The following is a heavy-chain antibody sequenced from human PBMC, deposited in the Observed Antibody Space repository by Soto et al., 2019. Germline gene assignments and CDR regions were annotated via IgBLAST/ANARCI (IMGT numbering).Heavy chain of an antibody. CDR1: GFTFDEYA. Sequence: GGSLRLSCAASGFTFDEYALTWVRQAPGKGLEWVAGINWNGGSKGYADSAKGRFTISRDNAKSSLYLQMNNLRAEDTAFYFCARATQSYYDTSGYYSYVHWGQGA. J-gene: IGHJ4*02. CDR3: ARATQSYYDTSGYYSYVH. CDR2: INWNGGSK. D-gene: IGHD3-22*01. V-gene: IGHV3-20*04.